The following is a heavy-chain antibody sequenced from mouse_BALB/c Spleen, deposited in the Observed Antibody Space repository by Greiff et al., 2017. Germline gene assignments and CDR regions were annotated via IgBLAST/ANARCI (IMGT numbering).Heavy chain of an antibody. J-gene: IGHJ3*01. V-gene: IGHV5-9-4*01. CDR1: GFTFSSYA. CDR3: ERVEYYYGSSRFAY. CDR2: ISSGGSYT. D-gene: IGHD1-1*01. Sequence: DVMLVESGGGLVKPGGSLKLSCAASGFTFSSYAMSWVRQSPEKRLEWVAEISSGGSYTYYPDTVTGRFTISRDNAKNTLYLEMSSLRSEDTAMYYCERVEYYYGSSRFAYWGQGTLVTVSA.